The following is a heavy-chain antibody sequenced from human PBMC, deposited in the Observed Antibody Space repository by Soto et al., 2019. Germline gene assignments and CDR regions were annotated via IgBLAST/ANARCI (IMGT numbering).Heavy chain of an antibody. CDR1: GLTFSSHA. Sequence: EVQLLESGGGLVQPGGSLRLSCAASGLTFSSHAMRWVRQAPGKGLEWVSAISGTGGATYYADSVKGRFTISRDNSKNTLYLQMNSLRAEDTAVYYCAKDRRAMDHWGQGTLVTVSS. V-gene: IGHV3-23*01. D-gene: IGHD5-18*01. CDR2: ISGTGGAT. CDR3: AKDRRAMDH. J-gene: IGHJ4*02.